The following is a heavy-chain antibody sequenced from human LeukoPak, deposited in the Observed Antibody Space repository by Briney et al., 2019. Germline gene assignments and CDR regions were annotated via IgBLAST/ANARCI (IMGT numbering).Heavy chain of an antibody. CDR2: IGSSGST. J-gene: IGHJ4*02. CDR3: AKISDSRSSSDY. V-gene: IGHV3-23*01. CDR1: GFTFSSYG. D-gene: IGHD6-6*01. Sequence: GGSLRLSCAASGFTFSSYGTNWVRQAPGKGLEWVSGIGSSGSTYYADSVKGRFAISRDNSKNTLYLQMNSLRAEDTAVYYCAKISDSRSSSDYWGQGTLVTVSS.